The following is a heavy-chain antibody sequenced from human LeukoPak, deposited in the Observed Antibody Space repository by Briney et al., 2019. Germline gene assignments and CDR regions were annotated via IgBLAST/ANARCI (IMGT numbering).Heavy chain of an antibody. D-gene: IGHD3-10*01. Sequence: GASVKVSCKASGYTFTSYGISWVRQAPGQGPEWMGWISAYNGNTNYAQKLQGRVTMTTDTSTSTAYMELRSLRSDDTAVYYCASASLLWFGEATSFDYWGQGTPVTVSS. CDR3: ASASLLWFGEATSFDY. CDR2: ISAYNGNT. CDR1: GYTFTSYG. J-gene: IGHJ4*02. V-gene: IGHV1-18*01.